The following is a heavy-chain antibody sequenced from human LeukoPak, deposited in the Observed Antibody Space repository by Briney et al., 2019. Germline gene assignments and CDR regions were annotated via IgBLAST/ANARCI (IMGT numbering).Heavy chain of an antibody. CDR1: GGSIIISGYY. V-gene: IGHV4-39*07. D-gene: IGHD3-3*01. J-gene: IGHJ4*02. Sequence: SETLSLTCAVSGGSIIISGYYWAWIRQPPGKGLEWIGSVFYNGDTYYNPSLRSRVTISVDTSRNQFSLKLSSVTAADTAVYYCATWSKTSYFDYWGQGTLVTVSS. CDR3: ATWSKTSYFDY. CDR2: VFYNGDT.